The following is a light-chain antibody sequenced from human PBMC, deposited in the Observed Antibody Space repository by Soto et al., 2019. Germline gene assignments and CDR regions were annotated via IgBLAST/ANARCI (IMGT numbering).Light chain of an antibody. V-gene: IGLV4-69*01. CDR2: VNSGGSH. J-gene: IGLJ7*01. Sequence: QPVLTQSPSASASLGASVKLTCTLRSGHSNYAIAWHQQQPEKGPRYLMNVNSGGSHIKGDGIPDRFSGSSSGAERYLFISSLQSEDEADYYCQTWGTGSAIVVFGGGTQLTVL. CDR1: SGHSNYA. CDR3: QTWGTGSAIVV.